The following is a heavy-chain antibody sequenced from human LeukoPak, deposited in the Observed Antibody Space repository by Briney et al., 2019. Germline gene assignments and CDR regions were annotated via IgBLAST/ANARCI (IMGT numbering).Heavy chain of an antibody. J-gene: IGHJ4*02. V-gene: IGHV3-48*01. Sequence: TGGSLRLSCAASGFTLSSYNMNWVRQAPGKGLEWISYITTSIDIISYADSVKGRFTISRDNAKNSLYLQMNSLRAEDTAVYYCARDRIPMVRGVDLYCFDHWGQGTLVTVSS. CDR2: ITTSIDII. D-gene: IGHD3-10*01. CDR3: ARDRIPMVRGVDLYCFDH. CDR1: GFTLSSYN.